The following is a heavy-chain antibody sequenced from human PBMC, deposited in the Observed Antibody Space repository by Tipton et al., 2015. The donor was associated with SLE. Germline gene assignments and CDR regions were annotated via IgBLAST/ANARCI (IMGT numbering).Heavy chain of an antibody. CDR3: ARVPIGITIFDWYFDL. Sequence: QLVQSGAEVKKPGASVKVSCKASGYTFTSYYMHWVRQAPGQGLEWMGIINPSGGSTSYARKFQGRVTMTRDTSTSTVYMELSSLRSEDTAVYYCARVPIGITIFDWYFDLWGRGTLVTVSS. CDR2: INPSGGST. V-gene: IGHV1-46*01. CDR1: GYTFTSYY. D-gene: IGHD3-3*01. J-gene: IGHJ2*01.